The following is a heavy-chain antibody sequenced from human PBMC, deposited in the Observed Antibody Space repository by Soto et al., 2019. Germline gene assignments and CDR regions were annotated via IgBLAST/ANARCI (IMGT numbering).Heavy chain of an antibody. Sequence: EVQLVESGGGLVQPGRSLRLSCAASGFIFDDYAMHWVRQAPGKGLEWVSGISWDSGSIIYADSVKGRFIISRDNANNSLYLQMNSLRAEDTALYYCARDMIGDILPTHYKVYYYAMDVWGQGTTVTVSS. J-gene: IGHJ6*02. D-gene: IGHD3-9*01. CDR2: ISWDSGSI. CDR1: GFIFDDYA. V-gene: IGHV3-9*01. CDR3: ARDMIGDILPTHYKVYYYAMDV.